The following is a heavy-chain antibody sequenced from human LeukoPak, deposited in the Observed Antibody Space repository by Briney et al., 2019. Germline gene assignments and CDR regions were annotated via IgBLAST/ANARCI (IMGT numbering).Heavy chain of an antibody. CDR1: GGSISSYY. CDR2: IYYSGST. V-gene: IGHV4-59*01. J-gene: IGHJ4*02. Sequence: PSETLSLTCTVSGGSISSYYWSWIRQPPGKELEWIGYIYYSGSTNYNPSLKSRVTISVDTSKNQFSLKLGSVTAADTAVYYCARVGSSWRYFGYWGQGTLVTVSS. CDR3: ARVGSSWRYFGY. D-gene: IGHD6-13*01.